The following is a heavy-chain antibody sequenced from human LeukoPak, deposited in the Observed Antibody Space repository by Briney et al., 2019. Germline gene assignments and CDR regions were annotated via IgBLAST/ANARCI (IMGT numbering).Heavy chain of an antibody. CDR3: AKGSDYYDSSVAY. V-gene: IGHV3-30*18. CDR1: GFTFSSYG. Sequence: GRSLRLSCAASGFTFSSYGMHWVRQAPGKGLEWVAVISYDGSNKYYADSVKGRFTISRDNSKNTLYLQMNSLRAEDTAVYYCAKGSDYYDSSVAYWGQGTLVTVSS. D-gene: IGHD3-22*01. J-gene: IGHJ4*02. CDR2: ISYDGSNK.